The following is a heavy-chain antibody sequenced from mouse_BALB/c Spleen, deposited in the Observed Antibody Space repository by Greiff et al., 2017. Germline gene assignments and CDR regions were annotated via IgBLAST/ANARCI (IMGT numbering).Heavy chain of an antibody. J-gene: IGHJ3*01. V-gene: IGHV5-12-1*01. CDR1: GFAFSSYD. Sequence: EVQLVESGGGLVKPGGSLKLSCAASGFAFSSYDMSWVRQTPEKRLEWVAYISSGGGSTYYPDTVKGRFTISRNNAKNTLYLQMSSLKSEDTAMYYCASLCSYGVAYWGQGTLVTVSA. CDR3: ASLCSYGVAY. D-gene: IGHD1-1*01. CDR2: ISSGGGST.